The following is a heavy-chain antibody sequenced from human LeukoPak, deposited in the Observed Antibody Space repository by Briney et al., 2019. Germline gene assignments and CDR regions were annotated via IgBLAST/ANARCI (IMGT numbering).Heavy chain of an antibody. V-gene: IGHV3-21*01. CDR1: GFTFSSYS. CDR3: ARDHMGPPDPWYFDL. CDR2: ISSSSSYI. J-gene: IGHJ2*01. Sequence: GGSLRLSCAASGFTFSSYSMNWVRQAPGKGLEWVSSISSSSSYIYYADSVKGRFTISRDNAKNSLYLQMNSLRAEDTAVYYCARDHMGPPDPWYFDLWGRGTLVTVFS.